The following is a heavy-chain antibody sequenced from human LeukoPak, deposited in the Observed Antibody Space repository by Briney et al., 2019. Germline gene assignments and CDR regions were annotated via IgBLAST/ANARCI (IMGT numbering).Heavy chain of an antibody. V-gene: IGHV4-59*01. J-gene: IGHJ3*02. Sequence: SETLSLTCTVSGGSISNYYWSWIRQPPGKGLEWIGYISDSGTTNYNPSLKNRVTTSLDTSKNQFSLQLRSVTAADTAVYYCARGYYDSSGYSNAFDIWGQGTMVAV. CDR3: ARGYYDSSGYSNAFDI. CDR2: ISDSGTT. D-gene: IGHD3-22*01. CDR1: GGSISNYY.